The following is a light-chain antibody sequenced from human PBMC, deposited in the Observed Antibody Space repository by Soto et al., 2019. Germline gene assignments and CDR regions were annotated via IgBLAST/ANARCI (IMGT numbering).Light chain of an antibody. CDR2: TAS. J-gene: IGKJ1*01. Sequence: DIEMTRSPSCLLAYVGDRGIITCRASQIISSYLNRYQQKPGQAPKLLIYTASSSQSGVLSRFSGRGSGTDFTLASSSLQSEFVATYYCHQSYRTPAFGHGTKVDIK. V-gene: IGKV1-39*01. CDR3: HQSYRTPA. CDR1: QIISSY.